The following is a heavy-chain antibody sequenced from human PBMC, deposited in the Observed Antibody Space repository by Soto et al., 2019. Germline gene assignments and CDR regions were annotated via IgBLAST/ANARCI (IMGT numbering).Heavy chain of an antibody. CDR1: GFTFAKYA. J-gene: IGHJ6*02. CDR3: AKASSWYHDHNMDV. CDR2: VSGSGGST. D-gene: IGHD3-16*01. V-gene: IGHV3-23*01. Sequence: EVHLLESGGGLVQPGGSLRLSCATSGFTFAKYAMNWVRQVPGKWLEWGAGVSGSGGSTYYSGSVKGRFTISKRASKETLFLQMNSLRVEDTGVYYCAKASSWYHDHNMDVWGRGTAVTVSS.